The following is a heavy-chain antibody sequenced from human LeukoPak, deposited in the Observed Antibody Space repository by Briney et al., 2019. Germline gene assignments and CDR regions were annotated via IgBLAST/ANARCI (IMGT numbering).Heavy chain of an antibody. CDR1: GFTVSSSY. Sequence: HLGGSLRLSCAASGFTVSSSYMTWVRQAPGKGLEWVSVIRSGGSTVYADSVKGRFTISRDNSKNTLYLQLNSLRAEDTAVYYCAREGSGRTAYNDGLDVWGQGTMVTVSS. J-gene: IGHJ3*01. CDR2: IRSGGST. CDR3: AREGSGRTAYNDGLDV. D-gene: IGHD3-10*01. V-gene: IGHV3-53*01.